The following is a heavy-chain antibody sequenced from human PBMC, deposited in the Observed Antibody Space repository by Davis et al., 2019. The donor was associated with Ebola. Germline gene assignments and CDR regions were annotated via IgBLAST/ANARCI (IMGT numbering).Heavy chain of an antibody. D-gene: IGHD2-2*01. Sequence: SETLSLTCTVSGGSISNYYWSWIRQPPGKGLEWIGYIYYSGSTNYNPSLKSRVTISVDTSKNQFSLKLSSVTAADTAGYYCARGGIVVVPAAKMNPGYYYYYYGMDVWGQGTTVTVSS. CDR2: IYYSGST. V-gene: IGHV4-59*01. J-gene: IGHJ6*02. CDR1: GGSISNYY. CDR3: ARGGIVVVPAAKMNPGYYYYYYGMDV.